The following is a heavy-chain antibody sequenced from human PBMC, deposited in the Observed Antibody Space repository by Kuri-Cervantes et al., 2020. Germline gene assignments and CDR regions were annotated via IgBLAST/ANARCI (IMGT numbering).Heavy chain of an antibody. V-gene: IGHV3-7*01. CDR3: AKDESYDFWSGYGGGYFDY. CDR2: IKQDGSEK. J-gene: IGHJ4*02. Sequence: GESLKISCAASGFTFSSYWMSWVRQAPGKGLEWVANIKQDGSEKYYADSVKGRFTISRDNSKNTLYLQMNSLRAEDTAVYYCAKDESYDFWSGYGGGYFDYWGQGTLVTVSS. D-gene: IGHD3-3*01. CDR1: GFTFSSYW.